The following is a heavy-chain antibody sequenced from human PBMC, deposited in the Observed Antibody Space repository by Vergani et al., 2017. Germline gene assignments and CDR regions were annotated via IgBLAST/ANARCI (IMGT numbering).Heavy chain of an antibody. CDR1: GGTFSSYA. Sequence: QVQLVQSGAEVKKPGSSVKVSCKASGGTFSSYAISWVRQAPGQGLEWMGGIIPIFGTANYAQKFQGRVTITADESTSTAYMELSSLRSEDTAVYYCAGGRAPRGRIAMIVDDYYYMDVWGKGTTVTVSS. CDR3: AGGRAPRGRIAMIVDDYYYMDV. V-gene: IGHV1-69*01. CDR2: IIPIFGTA. D-gene: IGHD3-22*01. J-gene: IGHJ6*03.